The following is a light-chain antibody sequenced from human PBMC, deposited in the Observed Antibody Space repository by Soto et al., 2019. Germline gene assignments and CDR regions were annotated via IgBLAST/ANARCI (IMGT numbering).Light chain of an antibody. CDR2: AAS. J-gene: IGKJ1*01. CDR1: QGISNS. CDR3: QNYKSAPRT. V-gene: IGKV1-27*01. Sequence: DIQMTQSPSSLSASIGDRVTISCRASQGISNSLAWYQQKAGEVPKLLIYAASTSHSGVPSRFRGSGSGTDFPLTSSSLQPEDVATYYCQNYKSAPRTFGQGTKVEIK.